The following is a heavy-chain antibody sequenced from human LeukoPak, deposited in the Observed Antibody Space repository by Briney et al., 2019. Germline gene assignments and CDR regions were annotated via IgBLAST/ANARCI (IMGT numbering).Heavy chain of an antibody. D-gene: IGHD6-19*01. Sequence: PSETLSLTCAVHGGSFSGYYWSWIRQPPGKGLEWIGEINHSGSTNYNPSLKSRVTISVDTSKNQFSLKLSSVTAADTAVYYCARAVAGKKYFQHWGQGTLVTVSS. CDR1: GGSFSGYY. J-gene: IGHJ1*01. CDR3: ARAVAGKKYFQH. CDR2: INHSGST. V-gene: IGHV4-34*01.